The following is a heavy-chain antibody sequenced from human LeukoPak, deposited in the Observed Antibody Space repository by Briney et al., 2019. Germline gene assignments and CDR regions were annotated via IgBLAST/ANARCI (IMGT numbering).Heavy chain of an antibody. CDR2: IIPIFGTA. D-gene: IGHD6-19*01. V-gene: IGHV1-69*06. CDR3: ATGLLAVAGTFPFDY. CDR1: GGTFSSYA. J-gene: IGHJ4*02. Sequence: ASVKVSCKASGGTFSSYAISWVRQAPGQGLEWMGGIIPIFGTANYAQKFQGRVTMTEDTSTDTAYMELSSLRSEDTAVYYCATGLLAVAGTFPFDYWGQGTLVTVSS.